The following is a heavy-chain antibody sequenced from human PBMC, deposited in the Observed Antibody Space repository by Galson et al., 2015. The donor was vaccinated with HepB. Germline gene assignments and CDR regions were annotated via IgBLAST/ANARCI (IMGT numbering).Heavy chain of an antibody. CDR3: ARDMGVRGVIIEGWSY. CDR2: ISSSSSTI. V-gene: IGHV3-48*04. Sequence: SLRLSCAASGFTFSSYSMNWVRQAPGKGLEWVSYISSSSSTIYYADSVKGRFTISRDNAKNSLYLQMNSLRAEDTAVYYCARDMGVRGVIIEGWSYWGQGTLVTVSS. J-gene: IGHJ4*02. D-gene: IGHD3-10*01. CDR1: GFTFSSYS.